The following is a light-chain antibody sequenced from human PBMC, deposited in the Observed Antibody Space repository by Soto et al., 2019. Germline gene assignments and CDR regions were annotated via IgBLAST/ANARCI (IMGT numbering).Light chain of an antibody. CDR3: QQYNSYAPWT. CDR1: QSISSW. J-gene: IGKJ1*01. V-gene: IGKV1-5*03. Sequence: DIHMTQSPSPLSASVGDRVTITCRASQSISSWLAWYQQKPGKAPKLLIYKASSLKSGVPSRFSGSGSGTEFTLTISSLQPDDFETYYCQQYNSYAPWTFGQGTKVEIK. CDR2: KAS.